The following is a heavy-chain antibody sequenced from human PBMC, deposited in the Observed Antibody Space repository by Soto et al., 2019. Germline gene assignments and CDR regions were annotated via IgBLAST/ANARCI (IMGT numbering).Heavy chain of an antibody. V-gene: IGHV3-72*01. J-gene: IGHJ4*02. CDR2: TRNKANSYTT. CDR3: ARDWRDGSGGNCYSRFDY. D-gene: IGHD2-15*01. Sequence: EVQLVESGGGLVQPGGSLRLSCAGSGITLSDQYMDWVRQAPGKGLEWIGRTRNKANSYTTEYAPSVKGRFTISSDDSQNSLYLQRTSLTNDDTAMYYCARDWRDGSGGNCYSRFDYWGQGSLVTVFS. CDR1: GITLSDQY.